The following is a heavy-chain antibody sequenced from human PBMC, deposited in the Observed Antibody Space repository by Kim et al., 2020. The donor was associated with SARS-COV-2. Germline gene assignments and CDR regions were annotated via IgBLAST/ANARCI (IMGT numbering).Heavy chain of an antibody. Sequence: SETLSLTCTVSGGSISSSSYYWGWIRQPPGKGLEWIGSIYYSGSTYYNPSLKSRVTISVDTSKNQFSLKLSSVTAADTAVYYCARLNIQQQLMIDSWGQG. D-gene: IGHD6-13*01. J-gene: IGHJ4*02. CDR3: ARLNIQQQLMIDS. CDR1: GGSISSSSYY. V-gene: IGHV4-39*01. CDR2: IYYSGST.